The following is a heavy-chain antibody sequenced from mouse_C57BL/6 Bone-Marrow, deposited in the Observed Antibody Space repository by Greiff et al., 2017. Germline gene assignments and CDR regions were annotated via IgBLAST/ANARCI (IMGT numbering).Heavy chain of an antibody. V-gene: IGHV1-81*01. J-gene: IGHJ2*01. CDR1: GYTFTSYG. CDR2: IYPRSGNT. D-gene: IGHD1-1*01. Sequence: QVQLQQSGAELARPGASVKLSCKASGYTFTSYGLSWVKQRTGQGLEWIGEIYPRSGNTYYNEKFKGKATLTADKSSSTAYMELRSLTSEDSAVYFCASRDYYGSSFDYWGQGTTLTVSS. CDR3: ASRDYYGSSFDY.